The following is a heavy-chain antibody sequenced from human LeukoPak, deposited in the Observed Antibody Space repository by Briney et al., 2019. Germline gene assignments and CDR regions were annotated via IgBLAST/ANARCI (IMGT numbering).Heavy chain of an antibody. CDR2: ISGSGGST. CDR3: AKAHTVEAYCGGDCYSRGFDY. Sequence: GGSLRLSCAASGFTFSSYAMSWVRQAPGKGLEWVSAISGSGGSTCYADSVKGRFTISRDNSKNTLYLQMNSLRAEDTAVYYCAKAHTVEAYCGGDCYSRGFDYWGQGTLVTVSS. V-gene: IGHV3-23*01. D-gene: IGHD2-21*02. J-gene: IGHJ4*02. CDR1: GFTFSSYA.